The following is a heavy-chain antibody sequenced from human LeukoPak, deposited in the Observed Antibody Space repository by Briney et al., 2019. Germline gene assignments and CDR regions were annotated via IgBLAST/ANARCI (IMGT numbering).Heavy chain of an antibody. CDR1: GGTFSSYA. Sequence: GASVKVSCKASGGTFSSYAISWVRQAPGQVLEWMGGIIPIFGTANYAQKFQGRVTITADESTSTAYMELSSLRSEDTAVYYCARGEAPYGDLSVYYYGMDVWGQGTTVTVSS. V-gene: IGHV1-69*13. CDR3: ARGEAPYGDLSVYYYGMDV. D-gene: IGHD4-17*01. CDR2: IIPIFGTA. J-gene: IGHJ6*02.